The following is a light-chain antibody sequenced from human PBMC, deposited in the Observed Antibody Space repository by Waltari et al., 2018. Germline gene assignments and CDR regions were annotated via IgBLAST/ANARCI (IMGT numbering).Light chain of an antibody. CDR1: QSVSSNY. V-gene: IGKV3-20*01. CDR2: GSS. Sequence: EIVLTQSPGTLSLSPGERATLSCRASQSVSSNYLAWYQQRPGQAPRVLIHGSSSRATGIPDRFSGSGSGTDFTLTISRLEPEDFAVYYCQQYGRSWNTFGQGTKLEIK. CDR3: QQYGRSWNT. J-gene: IGKJ2*01.